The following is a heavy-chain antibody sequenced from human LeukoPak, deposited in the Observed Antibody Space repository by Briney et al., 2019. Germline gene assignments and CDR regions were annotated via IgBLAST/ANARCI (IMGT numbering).Heavy chain of an antibody. Sequence: SGTLSLACIVSRGSTSSSSYYWVWIRQPPGKGLEWIGTISYSGDTYYNPSLKSRVTISVDRSKNQFSLKLSSVTAADTAVYYCARGSSWFDPWGQGTLVTVSS. J-gene: IGHJ5*02. CDR2: ISYSGDT. CDR3: ARGSSWFDP. CDR1: RGSTSSSSYY. V-gene: IGHV4-39*07.